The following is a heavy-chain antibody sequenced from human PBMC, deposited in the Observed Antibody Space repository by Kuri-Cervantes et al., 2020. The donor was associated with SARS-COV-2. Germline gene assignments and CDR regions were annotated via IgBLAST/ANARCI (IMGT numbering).Heavy chain of an antibody. Sequence: ASAQVSCKTSGYTFTSYGISWVRQAPGQRLEWMGWINAGNGNTKYSQEFQGRVTITRDTSASTAYMELSSLRSEDTAVYYCAREGGGGAGTTTRYYYGMDVWGQGTTVTVSS. V-gene: IGHV1-3*03. CDR1: GYTFTSYG. CDR2: INAGNGNT. D-gene: IGHD6-19*01. CDR3: AREGGGGAGTTTRYYYGMDV. J-gene: IGHJ6*02.